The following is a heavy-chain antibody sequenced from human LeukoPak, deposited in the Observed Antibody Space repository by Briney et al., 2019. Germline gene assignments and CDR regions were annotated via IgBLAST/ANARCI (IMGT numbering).Heavy chain of an antibody. D-gene: IGHD3-22*01. CDR1: GGTFSSYA. V-gene: IGHV1-69*01. Sequence: SVKVSCKASGGTFSSYAISWVRQAPGQGLEWMGGIIPIFGTANYAQKFQGRVTITADESTSTAYMELSSLRSEDTAVYNCARDLVVVDDDAFDIWGQGTMVTVSS. J-gene: IGHJ3*02. CDR3: ARDLVVVDDDAFDI. CDR2: IIPIFGTA.